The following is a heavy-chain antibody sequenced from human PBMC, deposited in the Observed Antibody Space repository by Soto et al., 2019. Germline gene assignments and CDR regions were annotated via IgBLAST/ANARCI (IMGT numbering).Heavy chain of an antibody. V-gene: IGHV4-34*01. CDR1: GGSLSGYY. D-gene: IGHD3-9*01. CDR2: INDRGSI. CDR3: ARESHDILSGPPWVWYFDL. Sequence: QVQLQRWGAGPWRPLETLSLTCGVSGGSLSGYYWAWNRQSPGKGLEWIGEINDRGSIIYNPSLKSRVSISVDASKKHYSLNLRAVTAADTAVYYCARESHDILSGPPWVWYFDLWGRGTLVTVSS. J-gene: IGHJ2*01.